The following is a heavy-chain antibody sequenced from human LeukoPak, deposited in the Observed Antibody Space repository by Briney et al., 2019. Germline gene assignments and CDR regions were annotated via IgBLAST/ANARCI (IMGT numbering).Heavy chain of an antibody. Sequence: SETLSLTWSVSGNSIKCNIYDLAWIRQPPGKGLEWIGSIHSSGGNYKSLCLESRLTISVDTSNNQISLKVTSVTAADTAVYYCARHGYEAADAFAMWGQGTLVTVSS. CDR1: GNSIKCNIYD. D-gene: IGHD2-2*03. V-gene: IGHV4-39*01. CDR2: IHSSGGN. CDR3: ARHGYEAADAFAM. J-gene: IGHJ3*02.